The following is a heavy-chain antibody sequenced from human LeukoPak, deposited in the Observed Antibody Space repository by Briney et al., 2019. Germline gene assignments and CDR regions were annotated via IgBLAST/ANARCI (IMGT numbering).Heavy chain of an antibody. D-gene: IGHD5-24*01. V-gene: IGHV4-61*05. J-gene: IGHJ3*02. CDR1: GGSISSSSYY. CDR3: ARHVTISGPYDASDI. Sequence: KPSETLSLTCTVSGGSISSSSYYWGWIRQPPGKGLEWIGYIYYSGGTDYNPSLKSRVTISVDTSKNQFSLKLRSVTAADTAVYYCARHVTISGPYDASDIWGQGTMVTVSP. CDR2: IYYSGGT.